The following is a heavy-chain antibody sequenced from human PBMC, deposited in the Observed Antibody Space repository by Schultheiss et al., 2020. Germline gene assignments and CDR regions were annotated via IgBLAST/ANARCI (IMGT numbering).Heavy chain of an antibody. CDR2: INHSGST. V-gene: IGHV4-34*01. D-gene: IGHD2-8*02. CDR3: AGLVVYAIHGYYMDV. J-gene: IGHJ6*03. CDR1: GGSFSGYY. Sequence: SETLSLTCAVYGGSFSGYYWSWIRQPPGKGLEWIGEINHSGSTNYNPSLKSRVTISVDTSKNQFSLKLSSVTAADTAVYYCAGLVVYAIHGYYMDVWGKGTTVTVSS.